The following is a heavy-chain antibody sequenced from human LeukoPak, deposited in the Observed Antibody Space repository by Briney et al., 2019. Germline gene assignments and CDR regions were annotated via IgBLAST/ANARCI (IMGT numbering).Heavy chain of an antibody. D-gene: IGHD3-3*01. Sequence: GASLKISCKGSGSRFSSYWIGWVRQMPGKGLEWVGIIYPGNSHIRYSPSFQGQVTISADKSISTAYLHWSGLKLSGPAIYYWARNGEVSNDFWIVFPNNGFDPGGQETLVTVS. CDR1: GSRFSSYW. J-gene: IGHJ5*02. V-gene: IGHV5-51*01. CDR2: IYPGNSHI. CDR3: ARNGEVSNDFWIVFPNNGFDP.